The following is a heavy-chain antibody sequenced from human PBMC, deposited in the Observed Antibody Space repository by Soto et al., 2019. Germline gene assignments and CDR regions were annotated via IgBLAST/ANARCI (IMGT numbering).Heavy chain of an antibody. CDR3: ARDTNSLDL. D-gene: IGHD2-8*01. Sequence: XTLSLTCVVSSXSVSSGFFWAWIRQPPGKGLEWVGSIYHTGDTHYNPSLRSQVSVSVDTSKNHFSLRMTYLTDADTAVYFCARDTNSLDLWGQGILATVSS. CDR2: IYHTGDT. V-gene: IGHV4-38-2*02. CDR1: SXSVSSGFF. J-gene: IGHJ5*02.